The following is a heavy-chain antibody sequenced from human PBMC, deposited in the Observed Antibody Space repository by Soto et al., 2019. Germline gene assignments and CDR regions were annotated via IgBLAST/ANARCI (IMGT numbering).Heavy chain of an antibody. D-gene: IGHD6-19*01. CDR3: AIFAVAGNYYYIYTVV. CDR2: ISAYNGNT. Sequence: ASVKVSCKASGYAFTSYGISWVRQAPGQGLEWMGWISAYNGNTNYAQKLQGRVTMTTDTSTSTAYMELRSLRSDDTAVYYCAIFAVAGNYYYIYTVVRRQATTVTV. J-gene: IGHJ6*03. V-gene: IGHV1-18*04. CDR1: GYAFTSYG.